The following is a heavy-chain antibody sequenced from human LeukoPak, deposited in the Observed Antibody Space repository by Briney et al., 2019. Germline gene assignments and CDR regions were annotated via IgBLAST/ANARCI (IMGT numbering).Heavy chain of an antibody. D-gene: IGHD2/OR15-2a*01. V-gene: IGHV4-59*02. CDR1: GASVTTSH. Sequence: PSETLSLTCVVSGASVTTSHWNWIRQVPGKGLEWIGCLSYTGKTDYNPSLTSRVTISLDASKNQVSLKLTSLTAADTAVYYCSEGYFEPFDHWGQGILVTVSS. J-gene: IGHJ4*02. CDR2: LSYTGKT. CDR3: SEGYFEPFDH.